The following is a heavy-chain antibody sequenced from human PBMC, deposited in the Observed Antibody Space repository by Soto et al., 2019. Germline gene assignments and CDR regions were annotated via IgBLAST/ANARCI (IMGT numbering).Heavy chain of an antibody. Sequence: VNVSCKASGGTFSSYAISWVRQAPGQGLEWMGGIIPIFGTANYAQKFQGRVTITADESTSTAYMELSSLRSEDTAVYYCARASRVSSGWYYYYYYGMDVWGQGTTVTV. D-gene: IGHD6-19*01. V-gene: IGHV1-69*13. CDR3: ARASRVSSGWYYYYYYGMDV. CDR2: IIPIFGTA. J-gene: IGHJ6*02. CDR1: GGTFSSYA.